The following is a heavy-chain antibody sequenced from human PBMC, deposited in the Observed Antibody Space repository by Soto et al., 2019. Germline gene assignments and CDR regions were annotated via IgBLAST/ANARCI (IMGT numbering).Heavy chain of an antibody. V-gene: IGHV1-46*01. CDR2: INPTGGST. Sequence: ASVKVSCRASGYIFTSYYMHWVRQAPGQGREWMGIINPTGGSTTYAQKFQGRFSMTRDTSTSTVYMELSSLRSEERAVYYCARVYQPCDDSSGYYRRPDAFDIWGQGAMVTVSS. CDR1: GYIFTSYY. CDR3: ARVYQPCDDSSGYYRRPDAFDI. D-gene: IGHD3-22*01. J-gene: IGHJ3*02.